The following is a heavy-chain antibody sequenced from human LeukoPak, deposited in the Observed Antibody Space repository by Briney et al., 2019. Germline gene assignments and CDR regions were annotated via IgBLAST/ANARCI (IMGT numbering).Heavy chain of an antibody. J-gene: IGHJ4*02. D-gene: IGHD1-26*01. CDR3: VRDRGTYRPIDY. Sequence: PGGSLRLSCAASGFTFSSYTINWVRQAPGKGLEWVSSISGSSYYIYYADSVKGRFTISRDNAQNSLYLQMNSLRAEDTAIYYCVRDRGTYRPIDYWGQGTLVTVSS. CDR1: GFTFSSYT. V-gene: IGHV3-21*04. CDR2: ISGSSYYI.